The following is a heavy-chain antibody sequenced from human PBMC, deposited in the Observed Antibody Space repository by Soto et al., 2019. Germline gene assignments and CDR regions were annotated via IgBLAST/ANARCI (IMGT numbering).Heavy chain of an antibody. J-gene: IGHJ5*02. Sequence: SVKVSCKASGGAFSSYTISWVLQAPGQGLEWMGRIIPILGIANYAQKFQGRVTITADKSTSTAYMELSSLRSEDTAVYYCARDSHCSGGSCYPENNWFDPWGQGTLVTVSS. V-gene: IGHV1-69*04. CDR2: IIPILGIA. CDR1: GGAFSSYT. D-gene: IGHD2-15*01. CDR3: ARDSHCSGGSCYPENNWFDP.